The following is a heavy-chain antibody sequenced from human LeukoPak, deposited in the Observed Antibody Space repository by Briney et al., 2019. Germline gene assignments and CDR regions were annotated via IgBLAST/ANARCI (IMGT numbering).Heavy chain of an antibody. CDR2: ISSSGSTI. CDR1: GFTFSSYE. D-gene: IGHD6-13*01. CDR3: ARESSTWYFDY. J-gene: IGHJ4*02. Sequence: GGPLRLSCAASGFTFSSYEMNWVRQAPGKGLEWVSYISSSGSTIYYADSVKGRFTISRDNAKNSLYLQMNSLRAEDTAVYYCARESSTWYFDYWGQGTLVTVSS. V-gene: IGHV3-48*03.